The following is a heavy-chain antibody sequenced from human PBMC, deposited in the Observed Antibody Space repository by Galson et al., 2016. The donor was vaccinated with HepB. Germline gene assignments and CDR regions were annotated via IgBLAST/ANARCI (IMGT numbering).Heavy chain of an antibody. Sequence: ETLSLTCAVYGGSFSGYYWSWIRQPPGKGLEWLGEINHSGSTNYNPSLKSRVTISVCTSKNQFSLKLRSVTAADTAVYYCARGNYDSSGYLGYNWFDPWGQGTLVTVSS. D-gene: IGHD3-22*01. CDR2: INHSGST. CDR1: GGSFSGYY. V-gene: IGHV4-34*01. J-gene: IGHJ5*02. CDR3: ARGNYDSSGYLGYNWFDP.